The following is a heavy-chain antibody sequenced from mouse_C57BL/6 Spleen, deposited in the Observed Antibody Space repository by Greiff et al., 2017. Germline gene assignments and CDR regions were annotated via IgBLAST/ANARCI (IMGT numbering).Heavy chain of an antibody. J-gene: IGHJ3*01. CDR2: IHPSDSDT. Sequence: QVQLQQPGAELVKPGASVKVSCKASGYTFTSYWMHWVKQRPGQGLEWIGRIHPSDSDTNYNQKFKGKATLTVDKSSSTAYMQRSSLTSEDSAVYYCAIDYGSSYSAWFAYWGQGTLVTVSA. D-gene: IGHD1-1*01. CDR3: AIDYGSSYSAWFAY. CDR1: GYTFTSYW. V-gene: IGHV1-74*01.